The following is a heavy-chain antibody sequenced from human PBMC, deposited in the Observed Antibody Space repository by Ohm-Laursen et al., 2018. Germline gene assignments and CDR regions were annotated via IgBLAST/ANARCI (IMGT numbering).Heavy chain of an antibody. CDR3: ARDRRNDWSNYYFRMDV. Sequence: GSLRLSCAASGFTFSDYYMSWIRQAPGKGLEWVSYISSSDSTMYYADSVKGRFTISRDNAKNSLSLQMNSLRAEDTAVYYCARDRRNDWSNYYFRMDVWGQGSTVTVSS. CDR2: ISSSDSTM. J-gene: IGHJ6*02. D-gene: IGHD3-9*01. V-gene: IGHV3-11*01. CDR1: GFTFSDYY.